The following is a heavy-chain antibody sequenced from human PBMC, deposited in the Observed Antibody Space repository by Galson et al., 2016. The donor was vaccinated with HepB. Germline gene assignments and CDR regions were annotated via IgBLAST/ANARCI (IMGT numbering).Heavy chain of an antibody. V-gene: IGHV4-34*01. J-gene: IGHJ6*02. CDR2: INHSGNN. CDR3: ARARPRRKGFIATRREPLDV. Sequence: SETLSLTCAIYGGSFRGYYWTWIRQSPGRGLEWIGEINHSGNNVYNPSLKSRATISGDTSKNQFSLWLISVTAADTAMYYCARARPRRKGFIATRREPLDVWGHGTTVTVSS. D-gene: IGHD6-6*01. CDR1: GGSFRGYY.